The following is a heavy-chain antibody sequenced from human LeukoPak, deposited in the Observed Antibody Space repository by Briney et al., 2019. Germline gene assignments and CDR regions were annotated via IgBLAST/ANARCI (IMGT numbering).Heavy chain of an antibody. CDR1: GDSISSSNYY. J-gene: IGHJ2*01. D-gene: IGHD1-1*01. CDR2: IYYSGST. V-gene: IGHV4-39*01. Sequence: PSETLSLTCTVSGDSISSSNYYWGWIRQPPGKGLEWIGSIYYSGSTYYNPSLKSRVTISVDTSKNQFSLNLSSVTAADTAVYYCARTLPVHHQLGYFDLWGRGTLVTVSS. CDR3: ARTLPVHHQLGYFDL.